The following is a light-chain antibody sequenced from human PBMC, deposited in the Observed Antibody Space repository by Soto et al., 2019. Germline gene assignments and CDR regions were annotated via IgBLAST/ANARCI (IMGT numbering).Light chain of an antibody. CDR2: EVS. CDR1: SSVVGAYDF. J-gene: IGLJ1*01. V-gene: IGLV2-14*03. CDR3: SSYTSSSTRV. Sequence: ALTQPASVSGSPGQSITISCAGTSSVVGAYDFVSWYQQHPDKAPKLMIYEVSNRPSGVSNRFSGSKSVNTATLTISGLQAEDEADYYCSSYTSSSTRVFGTGTKVTVL.